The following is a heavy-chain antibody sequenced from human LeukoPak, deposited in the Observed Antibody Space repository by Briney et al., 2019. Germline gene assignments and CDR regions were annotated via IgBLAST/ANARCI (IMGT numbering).Heavy chain of an antibody. CDR2: ISRRGGYT. CDR1: GFTFSNYA. V-gene: IGHV3-23*01. Sequence: PGGSLRLSCSASGFTFSNYAMTGVPQAPGKGLEWGAAISRRGGYTYHQDSVKGRFTISRDNSRKTLYMQMNSLRAEDTAVYYCAKGDTVIVHYAMDVWGQGTTVTVSS. CDR3: AKGDTVIVHYAMDV. J-gene: IGHJ6*02. D-gene: IGHD5-18*01.